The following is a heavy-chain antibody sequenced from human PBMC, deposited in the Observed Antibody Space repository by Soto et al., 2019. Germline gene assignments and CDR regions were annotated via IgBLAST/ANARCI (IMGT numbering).Heavy chain of an antibody. D-gene: IGHD3-16*02. CDR3: ARDRPGDYDYVWGSYRYPRSHYGMDV. V-gene: IGHV4-4*07. Sequence: SSETLSLTCTVSGGSISSYYWSWIRQPAGKGLEWIGRIYTSGSTKHNPSLKSRVTMSVDTSKNRFSLKLSSVTAADTAVYYCARDRPGDYDYVWGSYRYPRSHYGMDVWGQGTTVTVSS. CDR1: GGSISSYY. J-gene: IGHJ6*02. CDR2: IYTSGST.